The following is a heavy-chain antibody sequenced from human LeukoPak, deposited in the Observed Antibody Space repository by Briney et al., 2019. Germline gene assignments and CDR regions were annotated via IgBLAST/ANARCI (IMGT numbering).Heavy chain of an antibody. J-gene: IGHJ3*02. Sequence: ASVKVSCKVSGYTLTELSMHGVRQAPGKGLEWMGGFDPEDGETIYAQKFQGRVTMTEDTSTDTAYMELSSLRSENTAVYYCATTIVVVVAATRTDAFDIWGQGTMVTVSS. CDR3: ATTIVVVVAATRTDAFDI. CDR2: FDPEDGET. CDR1: GYTLTELS. V-gene: IGHV1-24*01. D-gene: IGHD2-15*01.